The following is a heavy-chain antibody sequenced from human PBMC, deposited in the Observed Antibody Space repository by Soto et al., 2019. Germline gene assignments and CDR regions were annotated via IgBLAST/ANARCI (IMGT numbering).Heavy chain of an antibody. CDR3: ARDHDYGDYGGYFDY. D-gene: IGHD4-17*01. J-gene: IGHJ4*02. CDR2: INPNSGGT. Sequence: ASVKVSCKASGYTFTGYYMHWVRQAPGQGLEWMGWINPNSGGTNYAQKFQGWVTMTRDTSISTAYMELSRLRSDDTAVYYCARDHDYGDYGGYFDYWGQGTLVTVS. CDR1: GYTFTGYY. V-gene: IGHV1-2*04.